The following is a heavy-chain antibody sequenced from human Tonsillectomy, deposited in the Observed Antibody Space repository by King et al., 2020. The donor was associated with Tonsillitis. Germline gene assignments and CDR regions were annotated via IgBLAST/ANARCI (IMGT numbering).Heavy chain of an antibody. Sequence: VQLVESGGGLVQPGGSLRLSCSASGFTFSTYAMHWVRQAPGKGLESVSAISSNGGSTYYADSVNGRFTISRDNSKNTLYLQMSSLRAEDTAVYYCVKDRWGSSTSCYDAFDIWGQGTMVTVSS. CDR3: VKDRWGSSTSCYDAFDI. D-gene: IGHD2-2*01. J-gene: IGHJ3*02. CDR1: GFTFSTYA. CDR2: ISSNGGST. V-gene: IGHV3-64D*06.